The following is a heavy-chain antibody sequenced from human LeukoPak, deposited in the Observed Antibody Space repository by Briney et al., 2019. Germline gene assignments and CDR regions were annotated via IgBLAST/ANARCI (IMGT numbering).Heavy chain of an antibody. CDR3: ARGGLESGGASY. V-gene: IGHV4-59*01. CDR2: IYYSGST. D-gene: IGHD2-15*01. CDR1: GGSISSYY. J-gene: IGHJ4*02. Sequence: SETLSLTCTVSGGSISSYYWSWIRQPPGKGLECIGYIYYSGSTNYNPSLKSRVTISVDTSKNQFSLKLSSVTAADTAVYYCARGGLESGGASYWGQGTLVTVSS.